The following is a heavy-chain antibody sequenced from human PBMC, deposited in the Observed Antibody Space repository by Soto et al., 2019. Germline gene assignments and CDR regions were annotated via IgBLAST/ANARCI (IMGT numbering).Heavy chain of an antibody. V-gene: IGHV3-23*01. D-gene: IGHD2-2*01. CDR1: GFTFSTFA. Sequence: EVQLLESGGGLVQPGGSLRLSCAASGFTFSTFAMTWVRQAPGKGLEWVSAVSGSGDSTYYADSVKGRFTIYRDNSKNTLYLQLHSLRDEDTAVYYCAKDQRYYCSRTNCQVFDYWGQGTLVTVSS. J-gene: IGHJ4*02. CDR3: AKDQRYYCSRTNCQVFDY. CDR2: VSGSGDST.